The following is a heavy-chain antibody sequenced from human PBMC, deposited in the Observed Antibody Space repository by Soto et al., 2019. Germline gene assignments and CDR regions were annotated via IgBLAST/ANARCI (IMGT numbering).Heavy chain of an antibody. CDR2: ISGSGGST. CDR1: GFTFSSYA. D-gene: IGHD6-19*01. J-gene: IGHJ1*01. CDR3: AKDFVVSQWLDSEYFQH. Sequence: PGGSLRLSCAASGFTFSSYAMSWVRQAPGKGLEWVSAISGSGGSTYYADSVKGRFTLSRDNSKNTLYLQMNSLRAEDTAVYYCAKDFVVSQWLDSEYFQHWGQGTLVPVSS. V-gene: IGHV3-23*01.